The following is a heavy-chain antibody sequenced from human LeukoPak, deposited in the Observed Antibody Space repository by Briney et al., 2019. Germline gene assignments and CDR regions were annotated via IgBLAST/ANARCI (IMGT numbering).Heavy chain of an antibody. CDR3: ARRYGSGSYYNFDY. Sequence: SVKVSCKASGGSFSSYAFSWLRQAPGQGLEWMGRIIPILGIANYAQKFQGRVTMTRDTSISTAYMELSRLRSDDTAVYYCARRYGSGSYYNFDYWGQGTLVTVSS. D-gene: IGHD3-10*01. CDR2: IIPILGIA. CDR1: GGSFSSYA. J-gene: IGHJ4*02. V-gene: IGHV1-69*04.